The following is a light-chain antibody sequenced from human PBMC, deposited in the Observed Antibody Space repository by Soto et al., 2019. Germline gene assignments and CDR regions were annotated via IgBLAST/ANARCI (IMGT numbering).Light chain of an antibody. CDR3: QQLNSYPRT. Sequence: DIQLTQSPSFLSASVGDRVTITCRASQGISSYLGWYQQKPGKAPKLLIYAASTLQSGVPSRFSASGSGTDFSLTIGSLQPEDFATYYCQQLNSYPRTFGQGTKVEIK. CDR1: QGISSY. CDR2: AAS. V-gene: IGKV1-9*01. J-gene: IGKJ1*01.